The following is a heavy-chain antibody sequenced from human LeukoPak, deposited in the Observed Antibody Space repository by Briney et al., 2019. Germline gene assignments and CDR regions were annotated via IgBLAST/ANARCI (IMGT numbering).Heavy chain of an antibody. CDR1: GFIFSNYW. V-gene: IGHV3-74*01. Sequence: GGSLRLSCAASGFIFSNYWMHWVRQAPGKGLEWVSGINEEGSDTKYADSVKGRFTISRDNAKNTLYLQMNSLRAEDTAVYYCARAYCSGGSCYRAHYYYYYMDVWGKGTTVTVSS. CDR3: ARAYCSGGSCYRAHYYYYYMDV. D-gene: IGHD2-15*01. J-gene: IGHJ6*03. CDR2: INEEGSDT.